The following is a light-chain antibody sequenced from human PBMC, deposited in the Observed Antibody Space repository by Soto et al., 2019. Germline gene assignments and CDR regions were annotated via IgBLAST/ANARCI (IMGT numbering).Light chain of an antibody. CDR3: QKYGSSPWT. CDR1: QIVYNGF. V-gene: IGKV3-20*01. J-gene: IGKJ1*01. Sequence: EIALTQSPGTLSLSPWERATVSCRASQIVYNGFLAWYQQKPGQAPRLLIYGASSRATGIPDRFSGSGSGTDFTLTISSLEPEDFAVYYCQKYGSSPWTCGQGTKVDIK. CDR2: GAS.